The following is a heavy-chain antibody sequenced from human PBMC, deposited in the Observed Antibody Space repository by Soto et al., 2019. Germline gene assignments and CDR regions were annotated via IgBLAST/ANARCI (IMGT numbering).Heavy chain of an antibody. J-gene: IGHJ4*02. CDR3: ARIYSSSSRYFDY. D-gene: IGHD6-6*01. V-gene: IGHV4-39*01. Sequence: QLQLQESGPGLVKPSETLSLTCTVSGGSISSSSYYWGWIRQPPGKGLEWIGSIYYSGSTYYNPSLKSRVTISVDTSKNQFSLKLSSVTAADTAVYYCARIYSSSSRYFDYWGQGTLVTVSS. CDR2: IYYSGST. CDR1: GGSISSSSYY.